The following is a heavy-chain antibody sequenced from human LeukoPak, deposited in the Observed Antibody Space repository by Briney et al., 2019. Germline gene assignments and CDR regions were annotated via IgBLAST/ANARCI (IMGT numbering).Heavy chain of an antibody. CDR1: GYTFTSSD. D-gene: IGHD6-13*01. V-gene: IGHV1-8*01. CDR2: INPKSGRT. CDR3: ARGRPGLAAAGTYDY. Sequence: ASVKVSCKASGYTFTSSDINWVRQATGQGLEWMGWINPKSGRTGYAKKFQARVSMTMNTSISTAYMEVSSLRFEDTAVYYCARGRPGLAAAGTYDYWGQGTLITVSS. J-gene: IGHJ4*02.